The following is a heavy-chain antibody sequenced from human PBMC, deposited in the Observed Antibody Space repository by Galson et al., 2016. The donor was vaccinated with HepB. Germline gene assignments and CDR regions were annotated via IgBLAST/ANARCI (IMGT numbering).Heavy chain of an antibody. J-gene: IGHJ6*02. CDR2: IWFDGSNK. D-gene: IGHD6-13*01. CDR3: ARVGSSSWSLVRPYSYYDMDV. V-gene: IGHV3-33*01. CDR1: GFTFSTYG. Sequence: SLRLSCAASGFTFSTYGMHWVRQAPGKGLEWVAAIWFDGSNKNYADSVKGRFTISRDNSKTTLYLQLNSLRAEDTAVYYCARVGSSSWSLVRPYSYYDMDVWGQGTVCTVSS.